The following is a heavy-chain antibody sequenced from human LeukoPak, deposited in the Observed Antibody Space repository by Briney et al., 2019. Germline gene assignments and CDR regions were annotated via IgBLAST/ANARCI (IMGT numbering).Heavy chain of an antibody. CDR1: GLTFRNAC. J-gene: IGHJ5*02. CDR3: ARDQGTSTTAPKRKGRFDP. CDR2: IWYDGSNK. Sequence: HTGGSLRVSCAASGLTFRNACKSWARQAPGKGREWVALIWYDGSNKEYAESVKGRFTISRDNSKNTLYLQMNSLRDDDTAVYYCARDQGTSTTAPKRKGRFDPWGQGTLVTVSS. D-gene: IGHD1-1*01. V-gene: IGHV3-33*08.